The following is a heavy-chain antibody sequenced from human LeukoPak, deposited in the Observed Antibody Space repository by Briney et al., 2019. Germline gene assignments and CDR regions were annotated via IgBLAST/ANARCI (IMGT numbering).Heavy chain of an antibody. D-gene: IGHD3-16*02. CDR3: ARHQRSVMITFGGVIVNGYFDY. Sequence: GGSLRLSCAASGFTFSSYGMHWVCQAPGKGLEWVAVIWYDGSNKYYADSVKGRLTISRDNSKNTLYLQMNSLRAEDTAVYYCARHQRSVMITFGGVIVNGYFDYWGQGTLVTVSS. CDR2: IWYDGSNK. CDR1: GFTFSSYG. V-gene: IGHV3-33*01. J-gene: IGHJ4*02.